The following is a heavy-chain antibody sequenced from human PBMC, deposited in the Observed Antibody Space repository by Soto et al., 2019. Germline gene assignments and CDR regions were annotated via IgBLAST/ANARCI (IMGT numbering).Heavy chain of an antibody. CDR2: IDPIDSYT. CDR3: ARTDHPYKQQYDY. D-gene: IGHD6-13*01. V-gene: IGHV5-10-1*01. Sequence: GESLKISCKGSGYSFTSYWISWVRQMPGKGLEWMGRIDPIDSYTNYSPSFQGHVTISADKSISTAYLQWSSLKASDTAMYYCARTDHPYKQQYDYWGQGTLVTVSS. CDR1: GYSFTSYW. J-gene: IGHJ4*02.